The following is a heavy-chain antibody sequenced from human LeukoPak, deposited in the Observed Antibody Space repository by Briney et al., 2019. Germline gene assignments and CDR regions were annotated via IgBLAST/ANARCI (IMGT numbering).Heavy chain of an antibody. CDR2: IYYSGST. V-gene: IGHV4-39*07. J-gene: IGHJ6*02. D-gene: IGHD2-15*01. CDR3: ARDHRIRGV. Sequence: SETLSLTCTVSGGSISSSSYYWGWIRQPPGKGLEWIGSIYYSGSTYYNPSLKSRVTISVDTSKNQFSLKLSSVTAADTAVYYCARDHRIRGVWGQGTTVTVSS. CDR1: GGSISSSSYY.